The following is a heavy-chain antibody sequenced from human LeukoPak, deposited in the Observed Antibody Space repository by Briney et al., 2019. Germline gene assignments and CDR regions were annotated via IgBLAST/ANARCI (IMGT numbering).Heavy chain of an antibody. CDR3: VCGAPFEY. D-gene: IGHD2-21*01. Sequence: PGGSLRLSCAASGFTFSSYGMHWVRQAPGKGLEWVAFIRYDGSNKYYADSVKGRFTISRDNSKNTLYLQMNSLRADDTALYYCVCGAPFEYWGQGTLVTVSS. V-gene: IGHV3-30*02. J-gene: IGHJ4*02. CDR1: GFTFSSYG. CDR2: IRYDGSNK.